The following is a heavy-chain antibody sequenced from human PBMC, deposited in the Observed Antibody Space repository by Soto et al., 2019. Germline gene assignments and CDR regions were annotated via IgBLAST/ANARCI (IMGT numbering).Heavy chain of an antibody. J-gene: IGHJ5*02. CDR1: GGSISSSNW. CDR3: ASGPATTGTTLGWFDP. D-gene: IGHD1-1*01. V-gene: IGHV4-4*02. CDR2: IYHSGST. Sequence: QVQLQESGPGLVKPSGTLSLTCAVSGGSISSSNWWSWVRQPPGKGLEWIGEIYHSGSTNYNPSLKRRVTISVDKSKNQFSLKLSSVTAADTAVYYCASGPATTGTTLGWFDPWGQGTLVTVSS.